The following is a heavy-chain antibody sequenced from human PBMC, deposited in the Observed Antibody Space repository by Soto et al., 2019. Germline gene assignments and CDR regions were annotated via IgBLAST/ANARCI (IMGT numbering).Heavy chain of an antibody. CDR1: GGSISSGGYY. J-gene: IGHJ6*02. V-gene: IGHV4-31*03. D-gene: IGHD3-3*01. CDR3: ARRRGSGPFYGMDV. Sequence: PSETLSLTCTVSGGSISSGGYYWSWIRQHPGKGLEWIGYIYYSGSTYYNPSLKSRVTISVDTSKNQFSLKLSSVTAADTAVYYCARRRGSGPFYGMDVWGQGTTGTVSS. CDR2: IYYSGST.